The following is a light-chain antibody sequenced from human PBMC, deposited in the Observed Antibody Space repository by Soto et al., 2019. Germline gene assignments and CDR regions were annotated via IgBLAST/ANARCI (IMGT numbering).Light chain of an antibody. CDR3: QQSFSTPQT. CDR1: QSISSY. V-gene: IGKV1-39*01. CDR2: AAS. J-gene: IGKJ1*01. Sequence: DIQMTQSPSSLSASVGDRVTITCRASQSISSYLKWYQQKVGKAPKLLIYAASSLQSGVPSRFSGSGSGTDVTLTISNLQPEDFATYYCQQSFSTPQTFGQGTKVEIK.